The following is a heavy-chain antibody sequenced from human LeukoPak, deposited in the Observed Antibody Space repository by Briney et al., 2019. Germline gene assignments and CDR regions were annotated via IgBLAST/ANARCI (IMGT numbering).Heavy chain of an antibody. CDR3: ARQPLATAGRIFDY. V-gene: IGHV4-39*01. D-gene: IGHD6-13*01. Sequence: SETLSLTCTVSGDSVSSSSYYWGWIRQPPGKGLEWIGSIYYSGSTYYNPSLKSRVTISVDTSKNHFSLRLSSVTAADTAVFYCARQPLATAGRIFDYWGQGTLVTVSS. CDR2: IYYSGST. CDR1: GDSVSSSSYY. J-gene: IGHJ4*02.